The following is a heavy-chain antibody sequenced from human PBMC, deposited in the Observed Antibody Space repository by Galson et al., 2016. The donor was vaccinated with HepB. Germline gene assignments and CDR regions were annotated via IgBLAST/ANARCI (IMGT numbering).Heavy chain of an antibody. CDR3: ARAEDCFGDCPQKYYLDY. V-gene: IGHV3-7*01. CDR1: GFTLGDHW. J-gene: IGHJ4*02. D-gene: IGHD2-21*02. Sequence: SLRLSCAASGFTLGDHWMHWVRQAPGKGLDWVANIRQDGSEIYYVDSVKGRFTISRDNAKNSLYLQMNSLRAEDTALYYCARAEDCFGDCPQKYYLDYWGRGTLVTVSS. CDR2: IRQDGSEI.